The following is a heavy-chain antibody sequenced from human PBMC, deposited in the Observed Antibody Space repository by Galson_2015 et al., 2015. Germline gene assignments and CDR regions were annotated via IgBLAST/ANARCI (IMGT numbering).Heavy chain of an antibody. CDR3: AHGEFWSGQGYAFEI. V-gene: IGHV2-5*02. Sequence: PALVKPTQTLTLTCTFSGFSLSTSGVGVGWIRQPPGKAPEWLALIYWDDDKHYSPSLKSRLTITKDTSKNQVVLTMTNMDPVDTATYYCAHGEFWSGQGYAFEIWGQGTMVTVSS. J-gene: IGHJ3*02. CDR1: GFSLSTSGVG. CDR2: IYWDDDK. D-gene: IGHD3-3*01.